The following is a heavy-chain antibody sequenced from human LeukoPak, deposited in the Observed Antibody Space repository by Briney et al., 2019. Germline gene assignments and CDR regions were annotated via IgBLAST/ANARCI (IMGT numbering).Heavy chain of an antibody. CDR3: ARAIPPRPPHYALSHFDI. CDR2: IYYSGST. Sequence: NSSETLSLTCTVSGGSISSYYWSWIRQPPGKGLEWIGYIYYSGSTNYNPSLKNRVTISVDTSKNQFSLKLSSVTAADTAVYYCARAIPPRPPHYALSHFDIWGQGTMVTVSS. CDR1: GGSISSYY. J-gene: IGHJ3*02. V-gene: IGHV4-59*01. D-gene: IGHD2-2*01.